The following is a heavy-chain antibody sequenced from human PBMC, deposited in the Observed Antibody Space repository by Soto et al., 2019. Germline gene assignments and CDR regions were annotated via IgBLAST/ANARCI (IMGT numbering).Heavy chain of an antibody. Sequence: GYLISSCAASGFPLRSYAISWVRHAPGKGLEWVSAISGSGGSTYYADSVKGRFTISRDNSKNTLYLQMNSLRAEDTAVYYCVMITFVGVMFSWAYWGQGTLVTVSS. D-gene: IGHD3-16*01. J-gene: IGHJ4*02. V-gene: IGHV3-23*01. CDR1: GFPLRSYA. CDR2: ISGSGGST. CDR3: VMITFVGVMFSWAY.